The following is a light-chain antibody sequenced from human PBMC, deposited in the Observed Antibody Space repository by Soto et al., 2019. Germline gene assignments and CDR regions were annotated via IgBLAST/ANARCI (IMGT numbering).Light chain of an antibody. V-gene: IGKV1-39*01. CDR1: QSISSY. CDR3: QQSYSSPRT. Sequence: DLQMIQSPSSLSASVGDRVTITCRTSQSISSYLNWYQQKPGKAPKLLIYAAFSLQSGVPSRFSGSGSGTDLTLTISSLQPEDFATYYCQQSYSSPRTFGQGTNLEIK. J-gene: IGKJ2*01. CDR2: AAF.